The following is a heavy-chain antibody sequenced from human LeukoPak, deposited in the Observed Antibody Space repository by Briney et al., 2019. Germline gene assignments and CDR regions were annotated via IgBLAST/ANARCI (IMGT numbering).Heavy chain of an antibody. D-gene: IGHD3-22*01. J-gene: IGHJ3*02. CDR1: GFTFSTYS. V-gene: IGHV3-53*01. CDR2: TYTGGNS. Sequence: GGSLRLSCAASGFTFSTYSMNWVRQAPGKGLEWVSVTYTGGNSYYADSVKGRFIISRDISKNTLYLQMNSLRAEDSALYYCARGGRGSAAVVAPRSFDIWGQGTMVTVSS. CDR3: ARGGRGSAAVVAPRSFDI.